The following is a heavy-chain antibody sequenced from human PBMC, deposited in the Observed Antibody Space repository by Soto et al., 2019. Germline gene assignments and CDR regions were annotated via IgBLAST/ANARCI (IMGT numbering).Heavy chain of an antibody. Sequence: QVQLVQSGAEEKKPGASVKVSCTASGYTFTSYAISWVRQAPGQGLEWMGWINAGYGNTKYSQKFQGRVTITRDTSATTVYMELSSMRSEDTAVYYCATRVYDSSGYNRYFDYWGQGTLVTVSS. V-gene: IGHV1-3*05. J-gene: IGHJ4*02. D-gene: IGHD3-22*01. CDR2: INAGYGNT. CDR3: ATRVYDSSGYNRYFDY. CDR1: GYTFTSYA.